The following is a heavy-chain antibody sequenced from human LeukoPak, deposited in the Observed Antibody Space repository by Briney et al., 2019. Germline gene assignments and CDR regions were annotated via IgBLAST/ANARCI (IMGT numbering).Heavy chain of an antibody. CDR2: ISSSSSYM. Sequence: RGSLRVSRAASGFSFSSYSLNWVCQAPGKGLEWVSSISSSSSYMYYADSVKGRFTISRDNAKNSLYLQMNSLRAEDTAVYYCVSLLSSSWYWFDPWGQGTLVTVSS. D-gene: IGHD6-13*01. CDR1: GFSFSSYS. V-gene: IGHV3-21*01. J-gene: IGHJ5*02. CDR3: VSLLSSSWYWFDP.